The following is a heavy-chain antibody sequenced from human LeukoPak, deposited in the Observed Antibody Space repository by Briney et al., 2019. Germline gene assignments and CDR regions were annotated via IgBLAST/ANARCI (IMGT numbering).Heavy chain of an antibody. J-gene: IGHJ4*02. CDR2: IYHSGST. V-gene: IGHV4-38-2*02. CDR1: GYSISSGYY. D-gene: IGHD3-16*01. CDR3: AKHEGPGLPLEY. Sequence: KTSETLSLTCTVSGYSISSGYYWGWIRQPPGKGLEWIGSIYHSGSTYYNPSLKSRVTLSADTSKNQFSLRLDSVTAVDTAVYFCAKHEGPGLPLEYWGQGTLVTVSS.